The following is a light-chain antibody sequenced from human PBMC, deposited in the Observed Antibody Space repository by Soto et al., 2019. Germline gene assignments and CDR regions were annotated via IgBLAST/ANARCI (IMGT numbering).Light chain of an antibody. J-gene: IGLJ3*02. CDR3: QSYDISLSGWV. CDR1: SSNIGASYG. V-gene: IGLV1-40*01. CDR2: ANS. Sequence: QAVVTQPPSVSGAPGQRVTISCTGSSSNIGASYGVHWYQQLPGTAPKLLIYANSNRPSGVPDRFSGSKSGTSASLAITGLQAEDAADYYCQSYDISLSGWVFGGGTKLTVL.